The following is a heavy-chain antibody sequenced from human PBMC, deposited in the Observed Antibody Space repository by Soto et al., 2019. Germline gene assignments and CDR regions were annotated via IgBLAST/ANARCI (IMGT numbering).Heavy chain of an antibody. CDR2: ISNSGSVI. V-gene: IGHV3-48*02. CDR3: VRVYASNTFDL. CDR1: GSSFISYS. J-gene: IGHJ3*01. Sequence: EVQLVESGGNLVQAGGSLRLSCAASGSSFISYSMSWVRQAPGKGLEWVSYISNSGSVIHDADSVKGRFTISRDNAKNSLSLQMNSLRDEDTALYYCVRVYASNTFDLWGQGTVVTVSS. D-gene: IGHD2-2*01.